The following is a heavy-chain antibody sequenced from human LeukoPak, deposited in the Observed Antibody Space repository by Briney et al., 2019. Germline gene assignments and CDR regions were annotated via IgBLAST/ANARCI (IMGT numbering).Heavy chain of an antibody. CDR2: ISNSGSYT. J-gene: IGHJ4*02. CDR3: ARARGAGPGGHFDY. CDR1: RVSSRDNY. Sequence: PGGTLRLSCAASRVSSRDNYMSWICHGPRQGLEWVSYISNSGSYTNDPDSVKGRFTISRDNAKNSLYLQMNSLRDEDTAVYYCARARGAGPGGHFDYWGQGTLVTVSS. D-gene: IGHD6-19*01. V-gene: IGHV3-11*05.